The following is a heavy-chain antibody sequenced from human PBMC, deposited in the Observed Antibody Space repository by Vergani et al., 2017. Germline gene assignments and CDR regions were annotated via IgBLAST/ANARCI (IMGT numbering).Heavy chain of an antibody. CDR1: GGSISSGDYY. V-gene: IGHV4-30-4*08. Sequence: QVQLQESGPGLVKPSQTLSLTCTVSGGSISSGDYYWSWIRQPPGKGLEWSGYIYYSGSTYYNPSLKGRVTISVDTSKNQFSLKLSSVTAADTAVYYCARGRVLRYFDWLSHLDYWGQGTLVTVSS. CDR2: IYYSGST. J-gene: IGHJ4*02. D-gene: IGHD3-9*01. CDR3: ARGRVLRYFDWLSHLDY.